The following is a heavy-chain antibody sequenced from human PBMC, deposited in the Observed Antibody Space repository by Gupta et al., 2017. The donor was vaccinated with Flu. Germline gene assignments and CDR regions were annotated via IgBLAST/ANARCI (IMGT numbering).Heavy chain of an antibody. Sequence: EVQLVESVGGLVQPGGSLRLSCVASGFTSSTYWMSWVRQAPGKGLEWVANIKQDGSEKYYVDSVKGRFTISRDNAKNSLYLQMNSLRAEDTAVYYCARDYGWGLTFDWGQGTLVTGSS. CDR3: ARDYGWGLTFD. CDR2: IKQDGSEK. D-gene: IGHD3-16*01. CDR1: GFTSSTYW. J-gene: IGHJ4*02. V-gene: IGHV3-7*04.